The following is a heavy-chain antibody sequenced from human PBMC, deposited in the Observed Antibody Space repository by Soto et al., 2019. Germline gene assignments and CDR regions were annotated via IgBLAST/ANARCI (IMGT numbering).Heavy chain of an antibody. CDR1: GYRFTTYW. J-gene: IGHJ6*02. CDR2: FYPGDSDS. D-gene: IGHD1-26*01. Sequence: PGESLKISCQASGYRFTTYWIGWVRQMPGKGLEWMGIFYPGDSDSTYSPSSQGQVTISGDKSISAAYLQWSSLKASDTAIYYCARGGKGGSNFYGLDVWGQGTTVTVSS. V-gene: IGHV5-51*01. CDR3: ARGGKGGSNFYGLDV.